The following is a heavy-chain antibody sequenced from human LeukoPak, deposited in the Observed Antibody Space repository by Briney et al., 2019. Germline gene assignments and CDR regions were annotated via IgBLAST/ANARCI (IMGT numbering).Heavy chain of an antibody. D-gene: IGHD6-13*01. CDR3: ARLYLPYTSAWYGSAFDI. CDR1: GYTFTNYW. J-gene: IGHJ3*02. CDR2: IYPGDSDI. Sequence: GESLKISCKGSGYTFTNYWIGWVRQMPGKGLEWMGIIYPGDSDIRYSPSFQGQVTISADKSITTAYLQWSSLKASDTAMYYCARLYLPYTSAWYGSAFDIWGQGTMVTVSS. V-gene: IGHV5-51*01.